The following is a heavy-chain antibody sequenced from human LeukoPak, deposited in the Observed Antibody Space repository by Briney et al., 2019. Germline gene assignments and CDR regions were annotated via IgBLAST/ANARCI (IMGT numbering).Heavy chain of an antibody. J-gene: IGHJ3*02. CDR2: INPNSGGT. Sequence: ASVEVSCKASGYTFTGYYMHWVRQAPGQGLEWMGRINPNSGGTNYAQKFQGRVTMTRDTSISTAYMELSRLRSDDTAVYYCARDGVSSSWMLDAFDIWGQGTMVTVSS. CDR3: ARDGVSSSWMLDAFDI. CDR1: GYTFTGYY. V-gene: IGHV1-2*06. D-gene: IGHD6-13*01.